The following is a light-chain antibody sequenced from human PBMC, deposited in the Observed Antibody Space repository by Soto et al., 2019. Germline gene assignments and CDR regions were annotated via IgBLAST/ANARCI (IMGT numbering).Light chain of an antibody. CDR3: QQYGSSPIT. CDR2: DTS. V-gene: IGKV3-20*01. Sequence: DSLLTQSPGTLSLSPGERAPLSCRASQSVTSNFLAWFQEKPGQAPRLLIYDTSSRATGIPDRFSGSGSGTDFTLTINRLEPEDFAVYYCQQYGSSPITFGQGTRLEV. CDR1: QSVTSNF. J-gene: IGKJ5*01.